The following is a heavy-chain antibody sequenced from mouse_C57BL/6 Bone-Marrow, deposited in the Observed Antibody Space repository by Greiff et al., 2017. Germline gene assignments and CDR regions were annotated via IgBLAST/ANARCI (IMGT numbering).Heavy chain of an antibody. V-gene: IGHV1-4*01. CDR1: GYTFTSYT. Sequence: VQRVESGAELARPGASVKMSCKASGYTFTSYTMHWVKQRPGQGLEWIGYINPSSGYTKYNQKFKDKATLTADKSSSTAYMQLSSLTSEDSAVYYCAYGNSFAYWGQGTLVTVSA. CDR2: INPSSGYT. D-gene: IGHD2-1*01. J-gene: IGHJ3*01. CDR3: AYGNSFAY.